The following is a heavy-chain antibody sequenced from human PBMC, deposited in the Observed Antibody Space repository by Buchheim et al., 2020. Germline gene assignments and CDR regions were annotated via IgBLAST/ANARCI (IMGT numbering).Heavy chain of an antibody. V-gene: IGHV4-39*01. Sequence: QLQLQESGPGLVEPSETLSLTCTVSGGSISSRSYYWGWIRQPPGKGLDWIGRLYYSGSTYYNPSLKSRVTISIDTSKNQFSLKLSSVTAADTAVYYCARHSGDYYYYGMDVWGQGTT. D-gene: IGHD4-17*01. CDR1: GGSISSRSYY. J-gene: IGHJ6*02. CDR2: LYYSGST. CDR3: ARHSGDYYYYGMDV.